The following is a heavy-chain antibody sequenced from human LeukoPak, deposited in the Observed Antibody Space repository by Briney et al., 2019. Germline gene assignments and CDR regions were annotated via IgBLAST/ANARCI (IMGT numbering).Heavy chain of an antibody. D-gene: IGHD1-26*01. CDR3: ARLDSGDHGNIPH. CDR1: GYSISSGYY. CDR2: IYHSGTI. V-gene: IGHV4-38-2*02. J-gene: IGHJ1*01. Sequence: PSETLSLTCTVSGYSISSGYYWGWIRQPPGKGLEWLASIYHSGTIYYNPSLKSRVTISVDTSKNQFSLKLTSVTAADTAIYYCARLDSGDHGNIPHWGQGTLVTVSS.